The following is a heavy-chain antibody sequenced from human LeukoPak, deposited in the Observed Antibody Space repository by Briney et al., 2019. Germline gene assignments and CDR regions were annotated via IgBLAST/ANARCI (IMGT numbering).Heavy chain of an antibody. D-gene: IGHD1-26*01. CDR2: ISGSGGST. CDR1: GFTFSSYA. CDR3: AKARSSGSYFDY. V-gene: IGHV3-23*01. Sequence: PGGSLRLSCAASGFTFSSYAMSWVRQAPGKGLEWVSAISGSGGSTYYADSVKGRFTISRDNSKNTLYLQMNSLRAEDTAVYCCAKARSSGSYFDYWGQGTLVTVSS. J-gene: IGHJ4*02.